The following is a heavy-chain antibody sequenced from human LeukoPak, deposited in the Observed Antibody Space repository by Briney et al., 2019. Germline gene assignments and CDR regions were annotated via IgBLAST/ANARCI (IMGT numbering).Heavy chain of an antibody. CDR1: GASISTSGYY. Sequence: ETLSLTCTVSGASISTSGYYWGWIRQPPGKGLEWVSTISGSYGSTYYADSVKGRFTISRDSSKNTLYLQMDSLRAEDTAVYYCAEGPMTTVTTGNFDYWGQGTLVTVSS. CDR3: AEGPMTTVTTGNFDY. CDR2: ISGSYGST. D-gene: IGHD4-17*01. J-gene: IGHJ4*02. V-gene: IGHV3-23*01.